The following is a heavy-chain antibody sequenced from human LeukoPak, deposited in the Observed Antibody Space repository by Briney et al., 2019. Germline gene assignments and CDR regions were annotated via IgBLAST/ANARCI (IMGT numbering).Heavy chain of an antibody. V-gene: IGHV1-18*01. Sequence: ASVKVSCKASGYTFSSYGLGWVRQAPGQGLEWMGWINTYNGKPNYSQKLQGRVSLTTDTSTSTAYMELTSLTCDGTAVYYCASDERWLLDYWGQGTLVTVSS. CDR1: GYTFSSYG. CDR2: INTYNGKP. D-gene: IGHD6-19*01. CDR3: ASDERWLLDY. J-gene: IGHJ4*02.